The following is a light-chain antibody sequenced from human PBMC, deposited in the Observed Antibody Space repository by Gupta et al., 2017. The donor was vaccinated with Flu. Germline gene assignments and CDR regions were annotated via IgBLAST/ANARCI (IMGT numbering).Light chain of an antibody. CDR1: SSNIGTYT. CDR2: SNN. Sequence: QSVLTQPPSASGSPGQRVTISCSGSSSNIGTYTVNWYQQLPGTAPKLLIYSNNQRPSGVPDRFSGSKSGTSASLAISGLQSEDEADYYCAAWYDSRNGWVFGGGTKLTVL. J-gene: IGLJ3*02. CDR3: AAWYDSRNGWV. V-gene: IGLV1-44*01.